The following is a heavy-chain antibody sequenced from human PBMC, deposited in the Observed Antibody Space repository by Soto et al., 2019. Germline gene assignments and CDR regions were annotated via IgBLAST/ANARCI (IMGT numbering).Heavy chain of an antibody. V-gene: IGHV7-4-1*01. D-gene: IGHD2-15*01. CDR3: ARDCSRGSCYPRSSGMEV. CDR1: GYTFTSYA. Sequence: ASVKVSCKASGYTFTSYAMNWVRQAPGQGLEWMGWINTNTGNPTYAQGFTGRFVFSLDTSVSTAYLQICSLKAEDTAVYYCARDCSRGSCYPRSSGMEVWGQGTTVTVSS. J-gene: IGHJ6*02. CDR2: INTNTGNP.